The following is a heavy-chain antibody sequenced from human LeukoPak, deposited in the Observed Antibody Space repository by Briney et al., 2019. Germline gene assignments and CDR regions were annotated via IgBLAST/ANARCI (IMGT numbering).Heavy chain of an antibody. J-gene: IGHJ4*02. CDR1: GGSISSSSYY. CDR3: ARQASVDGNWPRPLDY. Sequence: SETLSLTCTVSGGSISSSSYYWGWIRQPPGKGLEWIGNIFYSGSTYYKLSLKTRVAISVDTSKNQFSLKLTSVTAADTAVYYCARQASVDGNWPRPLDYWGQGGLVTVSS. D-gene: IGHD6-19*01. CDR2: IFYSGST. V-gene: IGHV4-39*01.